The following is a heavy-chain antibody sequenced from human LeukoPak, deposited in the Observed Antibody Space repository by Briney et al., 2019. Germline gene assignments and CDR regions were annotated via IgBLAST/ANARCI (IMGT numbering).Heavy chain of an antibody. CDR3: ARRGYSSSWYGY. CDR2: IYYSGST. V-gene: IGHV4-39*01. Sequence: SETLSLTCTVSGGSISSSSYYWGWIRQPPGKGLEWIGSIYYSGSTYYNPSLKSRVTISVDTSKNQFSLKLSSVTAADTAVYYCARRGYSSSWYGYWGQGTLVTVSS. CDR1: GGSISSSSYY. J-gene: IGHJ4*02. D-gene: IGHD6-13*01.